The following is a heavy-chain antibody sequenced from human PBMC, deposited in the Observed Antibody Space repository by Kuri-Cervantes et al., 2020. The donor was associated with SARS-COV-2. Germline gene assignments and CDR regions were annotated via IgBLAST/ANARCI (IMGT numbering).Heavy chain of an antibody. CDR2: ISTFSGNT. Sequence: ASVKVSCKPSGYTFTTYDISWVRQAPGQGLEWLGWISTFSGNTKYEQKSQGRVTMTTDTSTNTAYMELRSLRSDDTAVYYCAGDYHGRSGYYPVRSLDYWGQGTLVTVSS. CDR1: GYTFTTYD. V-gene: IGHV1-18*01. D-gene: IGHD3-22*01. J-gene: IGHJ4*02. CDR3: AGDYHGRSGYYPVRSLDY.